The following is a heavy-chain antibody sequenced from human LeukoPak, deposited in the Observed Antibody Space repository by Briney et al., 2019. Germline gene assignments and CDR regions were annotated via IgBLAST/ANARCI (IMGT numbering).Heavy chain of an antibody. CDR3: ARGDGFMIRD. CDR1: GFTFNNYA. Sequence: PGGSLRLSCAASGFTFNNYAMSWVRQAPGKGLEWVSLINSGGDTHSADSVKGRFTISRDNSKNTLYLQMNSLRVEDTAVYYCARGDGFMIRDWGQGTLVTVSS. V-gene: IGHV3-66*01. J-gene: IGHJ4*02. D-gene: IGHD3-10*01. CDR2: INSGGDT.